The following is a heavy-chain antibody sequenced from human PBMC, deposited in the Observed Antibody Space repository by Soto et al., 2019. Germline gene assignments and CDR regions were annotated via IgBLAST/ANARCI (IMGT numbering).Heavy chain of an antibody. CDR3: ARSGGYLFTFAG. CDR2: INAINGDT. D-gene: IGHD2-15*01. CDR1: GYTFGRDG. V-gene: IGHV1-3*01. J-gene: IGHJ4*02. Sequence: ASVKVSCKGSGYTFGRDGMHWVRQAPWQGLEWLAWINAINGDTKYSQRFQGRLTVSRDTSSNTAYFQLSSLRFEDTAVYYCARSGGYLFTFAGWGQGTLVTVSS.